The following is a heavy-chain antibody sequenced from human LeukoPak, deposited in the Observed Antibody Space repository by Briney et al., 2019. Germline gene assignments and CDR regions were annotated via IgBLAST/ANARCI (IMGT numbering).Heavy chain of an antibody. Sequence: AAGSLRLSCAASGFTFSSYGMHWVRQAPGKGLEWVAVISYDVINKYYADSVKRRFTISRDNSKNTLYLQMNILRAEDTADYCCAKADADDVLLPNWGQRTLVTVHS. D-gene: IGHD3-10*01. CDR3: AKADADDVLLPN. J-gene: IGHJ4*02. CDR2: ISYDVINK. CDR1: GFTFSSYG. V-gene: IGHV3-30*18.